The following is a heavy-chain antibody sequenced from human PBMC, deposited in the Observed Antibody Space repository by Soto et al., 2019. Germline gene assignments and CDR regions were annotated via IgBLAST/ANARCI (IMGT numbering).Heavy chain of an antibody. Sequence: QLHLVQSGAVVKKPGASVTVSCSASGYPVTAYYMHWVRQAPGRGLEWMGGINPATGAAKYTQTFQGGGTMTRDTYTSTVFMELSGLTSADTAVFYCARGGGVGVAGSAAFDMWGQGTLVTVSS. CDR2: INPATGAA. V-gene: IGHV1-2*02. D-gene: IGHD3-3*01. CDR1: GYPVTAYY. CDR3: ARGGGVGVAGSAAFDM. J-gene: IGHJ3*02.